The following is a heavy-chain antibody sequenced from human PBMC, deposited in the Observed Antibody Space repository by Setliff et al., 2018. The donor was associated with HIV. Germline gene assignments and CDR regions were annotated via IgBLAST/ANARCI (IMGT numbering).Heavy chain of an antibody. J-gene: IGHJ4*02. CDR2: IIPILGIA. D-gene: IGHD5-18*01. Sequence: SVKVSCKASGGTFSSYAISWVRQAPGQGLEWMGGIIPILGIANYAQKFQGRVTMTRDTSTSTVYMELSSLTSGDTAVYYCARGRGYTYDFQYWGQGTLVTVSS. V-gene: IGHV1-69*10. CDR1: GGTFSSYA. CDR3: ARGRGYTYDFQY.